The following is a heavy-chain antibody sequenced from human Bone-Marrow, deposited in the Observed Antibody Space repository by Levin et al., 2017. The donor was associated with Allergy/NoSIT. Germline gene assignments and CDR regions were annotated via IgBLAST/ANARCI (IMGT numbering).Heavy chain of an antibody. J-gene: IGHJ4*02. Sequence: GESLKISCAASGFTFSRYWMTWVRPAPGKGLEWLANIKQDGSETYYLDSVEGRFTISRDNARTSLSLQMDRLSAEDTALYYCAGGGGYDGGNFDLWGQGTLVTASS. V-gene: IGHV3-7*03. CDR2: IKQDGSET. D-gene: IGHD5-12*01. CDR3: AGGGGYDGGNFDL. CDR1: GFTFSRYW.